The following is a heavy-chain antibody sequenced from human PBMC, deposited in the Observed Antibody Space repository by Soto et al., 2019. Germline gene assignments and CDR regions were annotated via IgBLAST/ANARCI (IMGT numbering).Heavy chain of an antibody. Sequence: SETLSLTCAVAGGSITSGDYFWIWIRQHPGKGLEWIAYFHSSGRTYYNPSLKSRVTISVDTSNNQFSLKLSSVTAADTAVYYCARYYFDSSGHSNWFDPWGQGTLVTVSS. CDR2: FHSSGRT. V-gene: IGHV4-31*11. J-gene: IGHJ5*02. D-gene: IGHD3-22*01. CDR1: GGSITSGDYF. CDR3: ARYYFDSSGHSNWFDP.